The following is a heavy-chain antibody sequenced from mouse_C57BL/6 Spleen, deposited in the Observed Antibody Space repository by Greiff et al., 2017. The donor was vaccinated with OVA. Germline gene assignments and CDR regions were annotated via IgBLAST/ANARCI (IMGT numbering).Heavy chain of an antibody. D-gene: IGHD1-1*01. CDR3: ARPTITTVAWYFDV. J-gene: IGHJ1*03. Sequence: EVQLVESGGGLVQPGGSLKLSCAASGFTFSDYYMYWVRQTPEKRLEWVAYISNGGGSTYYPDTVKGRFTISRDNAKNTLYLQMSRLKSEDTAMDYCARPTITTVAWYFDVWGTGTTVTVSS. CDR2: ISNGGGST. V-gene: IGHV5-12*01. CDR1: GFTFSDYY.